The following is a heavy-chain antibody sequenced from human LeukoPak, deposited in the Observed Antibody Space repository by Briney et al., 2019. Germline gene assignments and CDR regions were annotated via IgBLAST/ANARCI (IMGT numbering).Heavy chain of an antibody. V-gene: IGHV4-34*01. CDR2: INHSGST. CDR3: ASIIAVAGPHFDY. Sequence: SETLSLTCAVYGGSFSGYYWSWIRQPPGKGLEWIGEINHSGSTNYNPSLKSRVTISVDTSKNQFSLKLSSVTAAVTAVYYCASIIAVAGPHFDYWGQGTLVTVSS. CDR1: GGSFSGYY. D-gene: IGHD6-19*01. J-gene: IGHJ4*02.